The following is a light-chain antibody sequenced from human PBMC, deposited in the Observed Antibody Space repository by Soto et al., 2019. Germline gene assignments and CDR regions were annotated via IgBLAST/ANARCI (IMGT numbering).Light chain of an antibody. V-gene: IGKV3-20*01. J-gene: IGKJ3*01. CDR2: GAS. CDR1: QSVSSSY. Sequence: EIVLTQSPGTLSLSPGERATLSCRASQSVSSSYLAWYQQKPGQAPGLLIYGASSRATGIPDRFSGSGSGTDFTLTISRLEPEDFAVYYCQQYGSSVTFGPGTKVDIK. CDR3: QQYGSSVT.